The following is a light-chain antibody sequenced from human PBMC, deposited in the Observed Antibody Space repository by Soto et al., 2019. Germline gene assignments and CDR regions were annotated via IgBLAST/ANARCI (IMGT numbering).Light chain of an antibody. V-gene: IGKV3-20*01. CDR1: QTISSNF. J-gene: IGKJ1*01. CDR3: QQYGSSST. Sequence: IVLTHSPSTLSLSTRDTATLSCRSSQTISSNFLAWYQQKPGQAPRLLIYAASSRATGIPDRFSGSGSGTDFTLTISRLEPEDFAVYYCQQYGSSSTFGQGTKVDIK. CDR2: AAS.